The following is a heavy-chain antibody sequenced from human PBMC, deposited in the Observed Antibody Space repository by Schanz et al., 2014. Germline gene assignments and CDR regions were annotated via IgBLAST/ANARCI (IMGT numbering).Heavy chain of an antibody. Sequence: QVQLVQSGAEVKKAGASVKVSCKASGYPFTGYSMHWVRQAPGQGLEWMGRINPNSGGTNYAQKFQGRVTMTRDTSISTVYMELTRLTFDDTAIYYCARDSDVSKYNLFDSWGQGTLVTVSS. CDR2: INPNSGGT. CDR3: ARDSDVSKYNLFDS. V-gene: IGHV1-2*06. J-gene: IGHJ5*01. CDR1: GYPFTGYS.